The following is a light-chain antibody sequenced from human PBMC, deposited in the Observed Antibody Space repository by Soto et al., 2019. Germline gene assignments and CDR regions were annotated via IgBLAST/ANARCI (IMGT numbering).Light chain of an antibody. J-gene: IGLJ1*01. CDR2: DVS. V-gene: IGLV2-14*03. CDR1: SSDVGHYNY. CDR3: GSYTTTTSRV. Sequence: QSALTQPASVSGSPGQSITISCTGTSSDVGHYNYVSWYQQHPGNAPKLVIYDVSIRASGVSDRFSGSKSGNTASLTISGLQAEDEAEYYCGSYTTTTSRVFGTGTKLTV.